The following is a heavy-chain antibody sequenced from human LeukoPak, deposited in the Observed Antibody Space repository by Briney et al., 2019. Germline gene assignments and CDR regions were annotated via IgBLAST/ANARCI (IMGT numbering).Heavy chain of an antibody. CDR3: AKDYGDYWDVNAFDI. D-gene: IGHD4-17*01. J-gene: IGHJ3*02. Sequence: GGSLRLSCAASGLISSDYYMSWIRQAPGKGLEWVSYISSSGNTIYYSDSVKGRFTTSRDNAKNSVYLQMNSLRVEDTAVYYCAKDYGDYWDVNAFDIWGQGTMVTVSS. CDR1: GLISSDYY. CDR2: ISSSGNTI. V-gene: IGHV3-11*01.